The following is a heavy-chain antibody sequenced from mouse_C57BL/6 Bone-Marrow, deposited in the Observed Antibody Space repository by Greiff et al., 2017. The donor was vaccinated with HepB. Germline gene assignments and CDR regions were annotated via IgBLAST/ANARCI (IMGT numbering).Heavy chain of an antibody. CDR3: ARGLQAY. V-gene: IGHV5-17*01. CDR1: GFTFSDYG. J-gene: IGHJ3*01. CDR2: ISSGSSTI. Sequence: EVQLVESGGGLVKPGGSLKLSCAASGFTFSDYGMHWVRQAPEKGLEWVAYISSGSSTIYYADTVKGRFTISRDNAKNTLFLQMTSLRSEDTAMYYCARGLQAYWGQGTLVTVSA. D-gene: IGHD2-13*01.